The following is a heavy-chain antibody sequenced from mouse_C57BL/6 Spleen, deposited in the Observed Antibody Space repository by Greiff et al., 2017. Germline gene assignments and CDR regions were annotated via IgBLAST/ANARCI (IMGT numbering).Heavy chain of an antibody. CDR3: ARFRRPEDFDY. CDR2: IHPNSGST. J-gene: IGHJ2*01. CDR1: GYTFTSYW. V-gene: IGHV1-64*01. Sequence: QVHVKQPGAELVKPGASVKLSCKASGYTFTSYWMHWVKQRPGQGLEWIGMIHPNSGSTNYNEKFKSKATLTVDKSSSTAYMQLSSLTSKDSAVYYCARFRRPEDFDYWGQGTTLTVSS.